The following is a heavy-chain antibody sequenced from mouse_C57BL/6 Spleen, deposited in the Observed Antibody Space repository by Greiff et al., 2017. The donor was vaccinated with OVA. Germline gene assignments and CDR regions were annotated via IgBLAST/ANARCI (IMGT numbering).Heavy chain of an antibody. CDR2: ISDGGSYT. D-gene: IGHD1-1*01. CDR3: ARDGSSNWYFDV. CDR1: GFTFSSYA. J-gene: IGHJ1*03. V-gene: IGHV5-4*01. Sequence: EVQLVESGGGLVKPGGSLKLSCAASGFTFSSYALSWVRQTPEKRLAWVATISDGGSYTSYPDNVKGRFTISRANAKNTLDLQMSHLKSEDTAMDYCARDGSSNWYFDVWGTGTTVTVSS.